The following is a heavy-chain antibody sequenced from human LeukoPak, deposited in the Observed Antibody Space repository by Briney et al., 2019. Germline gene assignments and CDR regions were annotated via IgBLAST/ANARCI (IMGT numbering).Heavy chain of an antibody. CDR1: GYTFTSYY. V-gene: IGHV1-46*03. D-gene: IGHD3-9*01. CDR3: ARRGILTGYMFDY. Sequence: ASVKVSCKASGYTFTSYYMHWVRQAPGQGLEWMGIINPSGGSTTYAQKFQGRVTMTSDTSTSTVYMELSSLRSDDTAAYYCARRGILTGYMFDYWGQGTLITVSS. J-gene: IGHJ4*02. CDR2: INPSGGST.